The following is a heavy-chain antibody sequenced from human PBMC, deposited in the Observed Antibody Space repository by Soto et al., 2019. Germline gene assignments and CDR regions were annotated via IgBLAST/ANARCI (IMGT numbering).Heavy chain of an antibody. J-gene: IGHJ5*02. V-gene: IGHV4-30-2*01. CDR3: ARGEYYYDSSGYRINWFDP. D-gene: IGHD3-22*01. CDR1: GGSISSGGYS. CDR2: IYHSGST. Sequence: SETLSLTCAVSGGSISSGGYSWSWVRQPPGKGLEWIGYIYHSGSTYYNPSLKSRVTISVDRSKNQFSLKLSSVTAADTAVYYCARGEYYYDSSGYRINWFDPWGQGALVTVSS.